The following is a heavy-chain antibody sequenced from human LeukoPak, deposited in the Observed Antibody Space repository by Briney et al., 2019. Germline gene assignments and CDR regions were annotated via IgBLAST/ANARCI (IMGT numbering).Heavy chain of an antibody. V-gene: IGHV3-74*01. CDR1: GYPFSSYW. CDR2: INEGGSST. Sequence: GGSLRLSCAGSGYPFSSYWMHWVRQVPGKGLVWVSRINEGGSSTSYAESVRGRFTISRDNAENSLYLQMNSLRAEDTAVYYCARGGYNYGSVFDYWGQGTLVTVSS. CDR3: ARGGYNYGSVFDY. D-gene: IGHD5-18*01. J-gene: IGHJ4*02.